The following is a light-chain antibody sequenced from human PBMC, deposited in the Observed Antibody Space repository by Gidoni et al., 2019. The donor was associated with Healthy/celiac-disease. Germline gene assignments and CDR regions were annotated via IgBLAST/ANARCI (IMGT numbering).Light chain of an antibody. CDR1: SSDVGGYNY. Sequence: QSALTQPASVSRSPGQSITISCTGTSSDVGGYNYVSWSQQHPGKAPKLMIYDVSNRPSGVSNRFSGSKAGNTASLTISGLQAEDEADYYCSSYTSSSTLNWVFGGGTKLTVL. CDR2: DVS. V-gene: IGLV2-14*01. J-gene: IGLJ3*02. CDR3: SSYTSSSTLNWV.